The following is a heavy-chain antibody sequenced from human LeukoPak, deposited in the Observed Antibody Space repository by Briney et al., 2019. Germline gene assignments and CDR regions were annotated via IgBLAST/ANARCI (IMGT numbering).Heavy chain of an antibody. CDR1: GFTFSSYA. V-gene: IGHV3-23*01. CDR3: AKDLLVGATYYYYYGMDV. D-gene: IGHD1-26*01. Sequence: GGSLTLSCAPSGFTFSSYAMSWVRHAPGRGLEWVSAISGSGGSTNYAGCVKSRFTISRDNSKNTLYMQMNSLKAEDTGVYYCAKDLLVGATYYYYYGMDVWGQGTTVTVSS. CDR2: ISGSGGST. J-gene: IGHJ6*02.